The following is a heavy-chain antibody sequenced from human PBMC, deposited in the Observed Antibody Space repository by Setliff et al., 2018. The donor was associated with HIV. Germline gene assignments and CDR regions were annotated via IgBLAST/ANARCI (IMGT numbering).Heavy chain of an antibody. CDR2: IYHNGNT. Sequence: PSETLSLTCAVSGGSISSSNWWSWVRQPPGKGLEWIGEIYHNGNTNYSPSLKNRVTMSVDNSKNQFSLMVRSVTAADTAVYYCARDWRAYGVLGSWGQGMLVTVYS. V-gene: IGHV4-4*02. D-gene: IGHD4-17*01. J-gene: IGHJ4*02. CDR1: GGSISSSNW. CDR3: ARDWRAYGVLGS.